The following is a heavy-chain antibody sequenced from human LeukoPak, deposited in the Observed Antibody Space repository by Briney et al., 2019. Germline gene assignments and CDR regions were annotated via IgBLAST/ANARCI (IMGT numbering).Heavy chain of an antibody. J-gene: IGHJ5*02. V-gene: IGHV3-48*01. CDR2: ISSSRII. Sequence: QSGGSLRLSCAASGFTFSSYSMHWVRQAPGKGLEWVSYISSSRIIYYADSVKGRFTISRDNAKNSVFLQMNSLRTEDTAIYYCVRSDWLDPWGQGTLVTVSS. CDR3: VRSDWLDP. CDR1: GFTFSSYS.